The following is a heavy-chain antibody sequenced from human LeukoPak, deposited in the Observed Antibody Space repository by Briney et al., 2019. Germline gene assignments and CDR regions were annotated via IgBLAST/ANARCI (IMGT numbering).Heavy chain of an antibody. Sequence: PSETLSLTCTVSGGSISSSSYYWGWIRQPPGKGLEWIGSIYYSGSTYYNPSLKNRVTISVDTSNNQFSLKLSSVTAADTAVYYCATYIYVSSGYYYYFDYWGQGTLVTVSS. CDR3: ATYIYVSSGYYYYFDY. V-gene: IGHV4-39*01. CDR2: IYYSGST. J-gene: IGHJ4*02. CDR1: GGSISSSSYY. D-gene: IGHD3-22*01.